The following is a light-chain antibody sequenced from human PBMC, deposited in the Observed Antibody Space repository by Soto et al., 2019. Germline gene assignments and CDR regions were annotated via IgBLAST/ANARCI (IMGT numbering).Light chain of an antibody. V-gene: IGKV1D-12*01. Sequence: DIQITRSPSSVSASVGDRVTISCQASQGISRSLAWYQQKPGKAPKLLIYAASSLQSGVPSRFSGSGFGTDFTLTISSLQPEDSAIYYCQQADTFPITFGQGTRLEIK. CDR3: QQADTFPIT. CDR1: QGISRS. CDR2: AAS. J-gene: IGKJ5*01.